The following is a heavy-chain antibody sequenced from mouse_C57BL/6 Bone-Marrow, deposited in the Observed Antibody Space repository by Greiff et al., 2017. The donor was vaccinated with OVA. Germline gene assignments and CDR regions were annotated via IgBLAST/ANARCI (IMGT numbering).Heavy chain of an antibody. CDR1: GYTFTDYN. J-gene: IGHJ4*01. Sequence: VHVKQSGPELVKPGASVKIPCKASGYTFTDYNMDWVKQSHGKSLEWIGDINPNNGGTIYNQKFKGKATLTVDKSSSTAYMELRSLTSEDTAVYYCARWLRVGAMDYWGQGTSVTVAS. CDR2: INPNNGGT. V-gene: IGHV1-18*01. CDR3: ARWLRVGAMDY. D-gene: IGHD3-2*02.